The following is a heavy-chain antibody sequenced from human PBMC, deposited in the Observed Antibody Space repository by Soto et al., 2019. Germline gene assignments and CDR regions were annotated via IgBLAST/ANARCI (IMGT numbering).Heavy chain of an antibody. CDR3: AVLKGYFDWLFQPRHFDY. CDR2: IIPIFGTA. D-gene: IGHD3-9*01. J-gene: IGHJ4*02. Sequence: QVQLVQSGAEVKKPGSSVKVSCKASGGTFSSYAISWVRQAPGQGLEWMGGIIPIFGTANYAQKFQGRVTITADESTSTAYMELSSLRSEDTAVYYSAVLKGYFDWLFQPRHFDYWGQGTLVTVSS. CDR1: GGTFSSYA. V-gene: IGHV1-69*12.